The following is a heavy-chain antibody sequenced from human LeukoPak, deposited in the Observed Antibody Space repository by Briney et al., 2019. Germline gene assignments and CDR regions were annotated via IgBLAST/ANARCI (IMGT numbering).Heavy chain of an antibody. CDR2: FSASDGSR. D-gene: IGHD4-23*01. J-gene: IGHJ4*02. CDR3: AKNIGGFDY. V-gene: IGHV3-23*01. Sequence: GGSLRLSCEASGFSFSSYGMSWVRQAPGEGLEWVSGFSASDGSRYYADSVKGRFTISRDNSKNSLYLQMNRLRAEDRGVYYCAKNIGGFDYWGQGTLVTVSS. CDR1: GFSFSSYG.